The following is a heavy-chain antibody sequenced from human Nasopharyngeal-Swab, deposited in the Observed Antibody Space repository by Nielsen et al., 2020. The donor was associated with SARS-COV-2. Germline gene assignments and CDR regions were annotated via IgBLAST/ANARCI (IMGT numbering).Heavy chain of an antibody. CDR3: ARGLLYSSSSPPYYYYYYMDV. J-gene: IGHJ6*03. V-gene: IGHV4-34*01. CDR2: INHSGST. Sequence: SETLSLTCAVYGGSVSGYYWSWIRQPPGQGLEWIGGINHSGSTNYNPSLKSRVTISVDTSKNQFSLKLSSVTAADTAVYYCARGLLYSSSSPPYYYYYYMDVWGRGTTVTVSS. D-gene: IGHD6-13*01. CDR1: GGSVSGYY.